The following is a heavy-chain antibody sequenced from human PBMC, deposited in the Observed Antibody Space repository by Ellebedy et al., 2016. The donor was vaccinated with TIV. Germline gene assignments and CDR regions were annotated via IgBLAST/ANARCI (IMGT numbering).Heavy chain of an antibody. CDR3: AGGFFYYGSGSYWDQFDY. V-gene: IGHV4-39*01. D-gene: IGHD3-10*01. CDR2: IYYSGST. J-gene: IGHJ4*02. Sequence: SETLSLXCTVSGGSISSSSYYWGWIRQPPGKGLEWIGSIYYSGSTYYNPSLKSRVTISVDTSKNQFSLKLSSVTAADTAVYYCAGGFFYYGSGSYWDQFDYWGQGTLVTVSS. CDR1: GGSISSSSYY.